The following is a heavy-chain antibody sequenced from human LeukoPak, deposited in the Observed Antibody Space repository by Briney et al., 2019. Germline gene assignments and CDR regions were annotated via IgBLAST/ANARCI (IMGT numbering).Heavy chain of an antibody. CDR2: ISGSGGST. D-gene: IGHD3-9*01. J-gene: IGHJ4*02. V-gene: IGHV3-23*01. CDR3: AKSPNILTGYYSLNY. Sequence: GRSLRLSCAASGFTFSSYAMSWVRQAPGKGLEWVSAISGSGGSTYYADSVKGRFTISRDNSKNTLYLQMNSLRAEDTAVYYCAKSPNILTGYYSLNYWGQGTLVTVSS. CDR1: GFTFSSYA.